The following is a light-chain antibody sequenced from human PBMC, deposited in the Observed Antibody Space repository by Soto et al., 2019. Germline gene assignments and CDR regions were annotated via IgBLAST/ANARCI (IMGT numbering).Light chain of an antibody. CDR2: GAS. CDR3: QQYRISPLI. V-gene: IGKV3-20*01. Sequence: IVFTQSPCTLSLSQGGGATLSCRASQSVANYIAWYQQKPGQAPRLLIYGASTRATGIPDRFSGSGSQTDFTLTISGLEPEDSAVYYCQQYRISPLIFGGGTKVDIK. CDR1: QSVANY. J-gene: IGKJ4*01.